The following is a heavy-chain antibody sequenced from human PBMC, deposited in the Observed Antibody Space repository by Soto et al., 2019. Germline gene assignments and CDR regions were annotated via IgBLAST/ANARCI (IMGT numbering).Heavy chain of an antibody. CDR2: IIPIFGTA. Sequence: QVQLVQSGAEVKKPGSSVKVSCKASGGTFSSYAISWVRQAPGQGLEWMGGIIPIFGTANYTQKFQGRVMITADKCTVTAYMELSSLRSEDTAVYYCARAADGYNYEGGPRGGYYYGMDVWGQGTTVTVSS. V-gene: IGHV1-69*06. CDR1: GGTFSSYA. D-gene: IGHD5-12*01. CDR3: ARAADGYNYEGGPRGGYYYGMDV. J-gene: IGHJ6*02.